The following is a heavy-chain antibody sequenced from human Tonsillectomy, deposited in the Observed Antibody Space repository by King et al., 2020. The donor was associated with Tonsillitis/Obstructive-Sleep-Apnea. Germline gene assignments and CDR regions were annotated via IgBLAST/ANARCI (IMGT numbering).Heavy chain of an antibody. CDR1: GGSISSYY. J-gene: IGHJ6*02. CDR3: ARHPTYYYDSSGYRYGMDV. CDR2: MYYSGST. V-gene: IGHV4-59*08. Sequence: VQLQESGPGLVKPSETLSLTCTVSGGSISSYYWSWIRHPPGKGLEWIGYMYYSGSTNYNPSLKSRVTISVETSKNQFSLKVSSVTAADTAVYYCARHPTYYYDSSGYRYGMDVWGQGTTVTVSS. D-gene: IGHD3-22*01.